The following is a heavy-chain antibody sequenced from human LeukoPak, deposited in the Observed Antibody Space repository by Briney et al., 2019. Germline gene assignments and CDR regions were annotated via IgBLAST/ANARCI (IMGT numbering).Heavy chain of an antibody. CDR1: GFIFNSFA. Sequence: GGSLRLSCAASGFIFNSFAMSWVRQAPGKGLEWVSTFSGSGSRTSYADSVKGRFTISRDNSKNTLYLQMKSLRAEDTAVYYCAKGGVTTPLLDYWGQGTLVTVSS. CDR2: FSGSGSRT. J-gene: IGHJ4*02. D-gene: IGHD4-17*01. V-gene: IGHV3-23*01. CDR3: AKGGVTTPLLDY.